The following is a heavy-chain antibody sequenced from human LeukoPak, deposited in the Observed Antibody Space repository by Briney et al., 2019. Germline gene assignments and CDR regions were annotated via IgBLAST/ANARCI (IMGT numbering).Heavy chain of an antibody. CDR2: ISYDGSNK. Sequence: GGSLRLSCAASGFTFSSYAMHWVRQAPGKGLEWVAVISYDGSNKYYADSVKGRFTISRDNSKNTLYLQMNSLRAEDTAVYYCARDGLDNVVVPAAYYYYGMDVWGQGTTVTVSS. J-gene: IGHJ6*02. V-gene: IGHV3-30-3*01. CDR3: ARDGLDNVVVPAAYYYYGMDV. D-gene: IGHD2-2*03. CDR1: GFTFSSYA.